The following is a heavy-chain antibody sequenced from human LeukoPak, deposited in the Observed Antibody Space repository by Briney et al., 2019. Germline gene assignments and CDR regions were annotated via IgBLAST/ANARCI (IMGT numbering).Heavy chain of an antibody. Sequence: AGGALLLSCSASGFYLLTNDLTWVRPGPGKGLEWVSVLYSDGNTKYADSVQGRFTISRDNSKNTLYLEMNSLSPDDTAVYYCARGVEPLAANTLAYWGQGTLVTVSS. J-gene: IGHJ4*02. CDR1: GFYLLTND. CDR3: ARGVEPLAANTLAY. V-gene: IGHV3-53*01. D-gene: IGHD1-14*01. CDR2: LYSDGNT.